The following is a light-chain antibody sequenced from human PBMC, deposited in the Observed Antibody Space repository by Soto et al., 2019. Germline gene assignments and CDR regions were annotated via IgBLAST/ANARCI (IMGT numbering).Light chain of an antibody. V-gene: IGKV3-11*01. CDR1: QSVSSY. Sequence: EIVLTQSPATLSLSPGERATLSCRASQSVSSYLAWYQQKPGQAPRLLIYDASHRATGIPARFSGSGYGTDFTLTISSLEPEDFAVYYCQQRSNWPRTFGQGTKLEIK. J-gene: IGKJ2*01. CDR3: QQRSNWPRT. CDR2: DAS.